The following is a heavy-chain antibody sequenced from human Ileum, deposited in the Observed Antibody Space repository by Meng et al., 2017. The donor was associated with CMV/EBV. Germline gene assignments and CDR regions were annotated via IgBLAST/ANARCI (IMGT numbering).Heavy chain of an antibody. V-gene: IGHV3-11*01. CDR1: GFILSDYY. CDR2: ISANGRNV. Sequence: GGSLRLSCAASGFILSDYYVTWIRRAPGKGLEWLSYISANGRNVHYVDFVKGRFIVYRDDAQTTVFLQMNRLRADDTAVYYCARVKRNLDYSNQYCFDSWGQGTLVTVSS. J-gene: IGHJ4*02. CDR3: ARVKRNLDYSNQYCFDS. D-gene: IGHD4-11*01.